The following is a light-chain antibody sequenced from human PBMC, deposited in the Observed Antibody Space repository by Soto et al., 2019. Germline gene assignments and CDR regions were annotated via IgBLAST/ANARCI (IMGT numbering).Light chain of an antibody. J-gene: IGLJ3*02. V-gene: IGLV6-57*01. CDR1: SGSIASND. Sequence: NFMLTQPHSVSESPGKTVIISCTRSSGSIASNDVQWYQQRPGSSPTTVIYEDNQRPSGVPDRFSGSIASSSNSASLTIPGLETEDEADYSCQSYDATNQVFGGGTKLTVL. CDR3: QSYDATNQV. CDR2: EDN.